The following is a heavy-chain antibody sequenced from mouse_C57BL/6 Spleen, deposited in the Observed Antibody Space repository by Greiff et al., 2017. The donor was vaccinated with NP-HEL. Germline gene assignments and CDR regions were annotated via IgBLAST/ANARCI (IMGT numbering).Heavy chain of an antibody. CDR2: ISSGGSYT. Sequence: EVQVVESGGDLVKPGGSLKLSCAASGFTFSSYGMSWVRQTPDKRLGWVATISSGGSYTYYPDSVKGRFTISRDHAKNTLYLQMSSLKSEDTAMYYCARQGYYDYDEDAMDYWGQGTSVTVSS. CDR1: GFTFSSYG. D-gene: IGHD2-4*01. CDR3: ARQGYYDYDEDAMDY. J-gene: IGHJ4*01. V-gene: IGHV5-6*01.